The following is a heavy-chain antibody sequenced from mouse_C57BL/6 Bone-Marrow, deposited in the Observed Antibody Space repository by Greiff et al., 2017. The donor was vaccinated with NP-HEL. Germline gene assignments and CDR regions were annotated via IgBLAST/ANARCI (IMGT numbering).Heavy chain of an antibody. Sequence: EVQRVESEGGLVQPGSSMKLSCTTSGFTFSDYYMAWVRQVPEKGLDWVANINYDGSSTYYLDSLKGRFIISRDNAKNILYLQMSSLKSEDTATYYCAREGGLRRRTYAMDYWGQGTSVTVSS. CDR3: AREGGLRRRTYAMDY. D-gene: IGHD2-4*01. V-gene: IGHV5-16*01. J-gene: IGHJ4*01. CDR1: GFTFSDYY. CDR2: INYDGSST.